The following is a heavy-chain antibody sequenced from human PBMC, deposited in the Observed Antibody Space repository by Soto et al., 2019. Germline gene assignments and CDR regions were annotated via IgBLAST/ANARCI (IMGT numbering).Heavy chain of an antibody. CDR2: VYHTGDT. CDR3: AREIVTAGRNNYFDP. CDR1: GGTVASSHW. D-gene: IGHD2-21*02. V-gene: IGHV4-4*02. Sequence: QVQLQESGPRLVKPSGSLSLTCGVSGGTVASSHWWSWVRQSPSRGLEWIGNVYHTGDTNFNPSLQSGVTFSVDKSNNQFSLRLASLTAADTAVYFCAREIVTAGRNNYFDPWGPGTLVTVSS. J-gene: IGHJ5*02.